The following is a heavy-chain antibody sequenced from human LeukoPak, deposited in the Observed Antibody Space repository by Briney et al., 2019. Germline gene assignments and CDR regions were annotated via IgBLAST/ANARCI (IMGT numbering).Heavy chain of an antibody. V-gene: IGHV1-46*01. CDR1: GYTFTTYY. J-gene: IGHJ4*02. CDR2: INPSGGST. Sequence: ASVTVSCKASGYTFTTYYMHWVRQAPGEGLEGRGKINPSGGSTTYAQKFQGRVTMTRDTSTSTVYMELSSLRSEDTVVYYCARDGICSGGSCYSDYWGQGTLVTVSS. D-gene: IGHD2-15*01. CDR3: ARDGICSGGSCYSDY.